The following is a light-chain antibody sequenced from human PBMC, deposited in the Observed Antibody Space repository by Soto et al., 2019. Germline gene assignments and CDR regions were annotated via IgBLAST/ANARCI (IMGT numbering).Light chain of an antibody. CDR1: QTVSTSY. V-gene: IGKV3-20*01. J-gene: IGKJ2*01. CDR2: STS. Sequence: EIVLTQSPATLSLSPGERATLSCRASQTVSTSYLAWYQQQPGQAPRLLIYSTSNRATGIPDRFSGSGSGTDFTLIINRLEPEDFAVYYCQQYGGSPPYTFGQGTKLEIK. CDR3: QQYGGSPPYT.